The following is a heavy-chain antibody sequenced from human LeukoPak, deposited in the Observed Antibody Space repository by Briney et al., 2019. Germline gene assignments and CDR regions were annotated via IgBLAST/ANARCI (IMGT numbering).Heavy chain of an antibody. CDR1: GGSFSGYY. CDR2: INHRGST. Sequence: SETLSLTCAVYGGSFSGYYWSWIRQPPGKGREWIGEINHRGSTNYHPSLKSRVTISVDTSKNQFSLKLSSVAAAGTAGYYCARGLRQYWRSTSCPYYFDFWGQGTLVTVSS. D-gene: IGHD2-2*01. V-gene: IGHV4-34*01. CDR3: ARGLRQYWRSTSCPYYFDF. J-gene: IGHJ4*02.